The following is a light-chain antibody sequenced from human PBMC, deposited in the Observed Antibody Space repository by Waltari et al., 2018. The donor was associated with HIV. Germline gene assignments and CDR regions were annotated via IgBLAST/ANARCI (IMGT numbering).Light chain of an antibody. CDR1: QDILNF. V-gene: IGKV1-33*01. J-gene: IGKJ4*01. CDR2: DAF. Sequence: DIQMTQSPSSLSASVGDRVTITCQASQDILNFLNWYQQKPGKAPKLLIYDAFHLEPGVPSRFRGSGAATHFALTISSLQPEDVATYYCQQYDALPLTFGGGTQV. CDR3: QQYDALPLT.